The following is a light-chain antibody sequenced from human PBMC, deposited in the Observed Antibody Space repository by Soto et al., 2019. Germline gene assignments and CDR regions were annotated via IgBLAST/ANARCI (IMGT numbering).Light chain of an antibody. CDR3: QTWATGIQV. CDR1: SGHSSYA. CDR2: LNSDGSH. Sequence: QSVLTQSPSASASLGASVKLTCTLNSGHSSYAIAWHQQQPEKGPRYLMKLNSDGSHSKGDGIPDRFSGSSSGAERYLTISSLQSEDEADYYCQTWATGIQVFGGRTKVTVL. V-gene: IGLV4-69*01. J-gene: IGLJ2*01.